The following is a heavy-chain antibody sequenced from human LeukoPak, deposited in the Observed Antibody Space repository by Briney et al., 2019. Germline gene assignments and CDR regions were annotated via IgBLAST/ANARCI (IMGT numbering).Heavy chain of an antibody. CDR3: ARESGPYGSGRGIFDY. D-gene: IGHD3-10*01. V-gene: IGHV3-66*02. CDR2: IYSGGST. J-gene: IGHJ4*02. CDR1: GFTVSSNY. Sequence: GGSLRLSCEASGFTVSSNYMSWVRQAPGQGLELISVIYSGGSTYYADSVKGRFTISRDNSKSTLYLQMNSLRAEDTAVYYCARESGPYGSGRGIFDYWGQGALVTVSS.